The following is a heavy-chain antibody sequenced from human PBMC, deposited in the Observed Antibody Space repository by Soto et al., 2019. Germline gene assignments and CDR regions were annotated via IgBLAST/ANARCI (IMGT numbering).Heavy chain of an antibody. J-gene: IGHJ6*02. D-gene: IGHD4-17*01. CDR3: ARGDATKIVVTTYSAMDV. CDR1: GGSLSNYG. V-gene: IGHV1-69*12. CDR2: IIPVFGTA. Sequence: QVQLVQSGAEVKKPGSSVKVSCKASGGSLSNYGSSWVRQAPGQGLEWMGGIIPVFGTANYAQKFQGRVTFTADESTNIVYMDVTSLRSEDTAVYYCARGDATKIVVTTYSAMDVWGQGTTVTVSS.